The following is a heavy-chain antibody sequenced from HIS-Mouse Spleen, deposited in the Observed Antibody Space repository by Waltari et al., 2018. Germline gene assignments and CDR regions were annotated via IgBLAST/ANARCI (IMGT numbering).Heavy chain of an antibody. V-gene: IGHV4-39*07. CDR1: GGSISSSSYY. D-gene: IGHD6-13*01. Sequence: QLQLQESGPGLVKPSETLSLTCTVSGGSISSSSYYWGWIRQPPGQGLEWIGSIDYSGSNYYNTSLKGRVTISVDTSKNQFSLKLSAVTAADTAVYYCAREIPYSSSWYDWYFDLWGRGTLVTVSS. CDR2: IDYSGSN. J-gene: IGHJ2*01. CDR3: AREIPYSSSWYDWYFDL.